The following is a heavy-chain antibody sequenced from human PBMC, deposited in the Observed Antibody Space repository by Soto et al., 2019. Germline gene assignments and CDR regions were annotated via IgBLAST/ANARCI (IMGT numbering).Heavy chain of an antibody. CDR1: GFTFSSYA. CDR2: ISGSGGST. D-gene: IGHD6-13*01. Sequence: GGSLRLSCAASGFTFSSYAMSWVRQAPGKGLEWVSAISGSGGSTYYADSVKGRFTISRDNSKNTLYLQMNSLRAEDTAVYYCAKFAGSGKVGYYYYHYMDVWGKGTTVTVSS. CDR3: AKFAGSGKVGYYYYHYMDV. J-gene: IGHJ6*03. V-gene: IGHV3-23*01.